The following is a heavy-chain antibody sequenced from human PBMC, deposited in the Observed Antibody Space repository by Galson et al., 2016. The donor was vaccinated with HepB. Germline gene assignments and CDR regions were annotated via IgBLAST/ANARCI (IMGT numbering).Heavy chain of an antibody. CDR1: GYNFNSHD. CDR3: ARGFVVPTAPRFGP. D-gene: IGHD3-16*01. Sequence: SVKVSCKASGYNFNSHDINWVRQAAGQGLEWMGWMNAKSSNRGFAQRFQGRLSMTWNTSTRTAYMELSSLRSEDTAVYYCARGFVVPTAPRFGPWGQGIQVTVTS. CDR2: MNAKSSNR. V-gene: IGHV1-8*01. J-gene: IGHJ5*02.